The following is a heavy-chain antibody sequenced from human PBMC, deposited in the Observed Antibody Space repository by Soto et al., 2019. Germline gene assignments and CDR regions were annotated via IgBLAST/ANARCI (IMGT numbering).Heavy chain of an antibody. J-gene: IGHJ6*02. CDR3: ARDDYGDPENGMDV. Sequence: VGSLRLSCAASGFTFSSYSMNWVRQAPGKGLEWVSYISSSSSTIYYADSVKGRFTISRDNAKNSLYLQMNSLRDEDTAVYYCARDDYGDPENGMDVWGQGTTVTVSS. D-gene: IGHD4-17*01. CDR1: GFTFSSYS. CDR2: ISSSSSTI. V-gene: IGHV3-48*02.